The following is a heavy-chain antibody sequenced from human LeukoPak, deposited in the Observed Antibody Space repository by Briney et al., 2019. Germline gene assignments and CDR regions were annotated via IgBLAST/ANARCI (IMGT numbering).Heavy chain of an antibody. Sequence: SVKVSCKASGGTFISYAISWVRQAPGQGLEWMGGIIPIFGTANYAQKFQGRVTITTDESTSTAYMELSSLRSEDTAVYYCARDRYYDILTGYLPLDYWGQGTLVTVSS. CDR2: IIPIFGTA. CDR1: GGTFISYA. D-gene: IGHD3-9*01. CDR3: ARDRYYDILTGYLPLDY. V-gene: IGHV1-69*05. J-gene: IGHJ4*02.